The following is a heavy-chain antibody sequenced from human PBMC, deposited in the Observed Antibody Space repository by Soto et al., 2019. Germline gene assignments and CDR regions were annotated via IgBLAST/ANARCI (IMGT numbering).Heavy chain of an antibody. Sequence: QVQLVQSGAEVKKPGSSVKVSCEAPGGTFDHAAITWVRQAPGQGLEWMGGINPMFNSTHYAQKFQGRVTITADAATTTAFMELRRLRSDDMAVYYCARQIFAADYWGQGTLLIVSS. V-gene: IGHV1-69*01. CDR2: INPMFNST. CDR1: GGTFDHAA. CDR3: ARQIFAADY. J-gene: IGHJ4*02. D-gene: IGHD3-9*01.